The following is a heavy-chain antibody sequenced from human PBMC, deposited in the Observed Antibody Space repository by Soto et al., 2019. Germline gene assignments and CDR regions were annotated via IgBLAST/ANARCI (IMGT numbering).Heavy chain of an antibody. CDR2: MNPNSGNT. J-gene: IGHJ5*02. CDR1: GYTFTSYD. V-gene: IGHV1-8*01. Sequence: ASVKVSCKASGYTFTSYDINWVRQATGQGLEWMGWMNPNSGNTGYAQKIQGRVTMTRNTSISTAYMELSSLRSEDTAVYYCARDFQYNWFDPWGQGTLVTVSS. D-gene: IGHD3-3*01. CDR3: ARDFQYNWFDP.